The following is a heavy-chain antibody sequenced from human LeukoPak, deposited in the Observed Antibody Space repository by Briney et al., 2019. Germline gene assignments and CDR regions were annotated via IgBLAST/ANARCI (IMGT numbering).Heavy chain of an antibody. CDR2: IFYSGST. D-gene: IGHD5-24*01. CDR1: GGSISSSSYF. V-gene: IGHV4-39*01. CDR3: ARRTVNRDGYNFWGYYFDY. Sequence: KPSGTLSLTCTVSGGSISSSSYFWGWIRQPPGKGLEWIGNIFYSGSTYYNPSLKSRVTISVDTSKNQFSLKLSSVTAADTAVYFCARRTVNRDGYNFWGYYFDYWGQGTLVTVSS. J-gene: IGHJ4*02.